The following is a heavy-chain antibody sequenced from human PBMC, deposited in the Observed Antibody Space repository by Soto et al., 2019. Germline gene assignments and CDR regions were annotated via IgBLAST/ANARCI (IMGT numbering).Heavy chain of an antibody. CDR1: GFTFSSYE. J-gene: IGHJ4*02. CDR3: TTTTVTSDFHF. Sequence: GGSLRLSCAASGFTFSSYEMNWVRQAPGKGLEWVSSISSGSRDIYYADSVKGRFAISRDNAKNSLYLQMNSLRVEDTAVYYCTTTTVTSDFHFWGLGALVTVSS. V-gene: IGHV3-21*01. D-gene: IGHD4-17*01. CDR2: ISSGSRDI.